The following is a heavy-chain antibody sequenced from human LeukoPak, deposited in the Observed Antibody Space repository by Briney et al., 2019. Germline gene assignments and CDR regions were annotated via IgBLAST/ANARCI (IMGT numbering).Heavy chain of an antibody. CDR1: GYTFTSYY. CDR2: INPNSGGT. CDR3: ARSWTASPHYDILTGYYGDAFDI. V-gene: IGHV1-2*02. D-gene: IGHD3-9*01. Sequence: ASVKVSCKASGYTFTSYYMHWVRQAPGQGLEWMGWINPNSGGTNYAQKFQGRVTMTRDTSISTAYMELSRLRSDDTAVHYCARSWTASPHYDILTGYYGDAFDIWGQGTMVTVSS. J-gene: IGHJ3*02.